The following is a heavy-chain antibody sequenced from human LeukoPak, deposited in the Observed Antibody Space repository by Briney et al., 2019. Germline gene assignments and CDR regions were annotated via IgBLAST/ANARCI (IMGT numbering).Heavy chain of an antibody. V-gene: IGHV3-30*02. D-gene: IGHD1-26*01. CDR2: TRHDGSKE. Sequence: PGGSLRLSCAASGFTFSSYGMHWVRQAPRKGVEWVAFTRHDGSKEYYADSVKGRFTISRDNSKNTLYLQMNSLRAEDTAVYYCAKGPSGNQFDPWGQGTLVSVSS. CDR3: AKGPSGNQFDP. CDR1: GFTFSSYG. J-gene: IGHJ5*02.